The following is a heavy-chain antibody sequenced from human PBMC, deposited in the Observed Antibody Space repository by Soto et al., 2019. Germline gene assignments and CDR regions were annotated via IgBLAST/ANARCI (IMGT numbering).Heavy chain of an antibody. CDR1: GFTFNTYA. CDR2: TSRSGDAT. Sequence: EVQLSESGGGLVQPGGSLRLSCEASGFTFNTYAMTWVRQAPGKGLEWVAATSRSGDATYYADYVKGRFTISRDNSKNMLFLEMNSLGAEDTATYFCARGGKYCGGGSRNVSPASDWGQGTLVTVSS. D-gene: IGHD2-15*01. J-gene: IGHJ4*02. V-gene: IGHV3-23*01. CDR3: ARGGKYCGGGSRNVSPASD.